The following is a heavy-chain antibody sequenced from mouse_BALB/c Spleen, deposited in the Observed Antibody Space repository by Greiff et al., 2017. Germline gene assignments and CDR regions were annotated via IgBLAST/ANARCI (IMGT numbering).Heavy chain of an antibody. Sequence: EVKLMESGGGLVQPGGSLKLSCAASGFTFSSYTMSWVRQTPEKRLEWVAYISNGGGSTYYPDTVKGRFTISRDNAKNTLYLQMSSLKSEDTAMYYCARQRVYYGNYSWFAYWGQGTLVTVSA. J-gene: IGHJ3*01. CDR1: GFTFSSYT. D-gene: IGHD2-1*01. CDR3: ARQRVYYGNYSWFAY. V-gene: IGHV5-12-2*01. CDR2: ISNGGGST.